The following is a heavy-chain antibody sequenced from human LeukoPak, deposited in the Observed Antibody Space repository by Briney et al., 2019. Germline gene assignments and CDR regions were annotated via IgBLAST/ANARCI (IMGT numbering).Heavy chain of an antibody. CDR1: GGSFSGYY. Sequence: SETLSLTCAVYGGSFSGYYWSWIRQPPGKGLEWIGEINHSGSTNYNPSLKSRVTISVDTSKNQFSLKLSSVTAADTAVYYCARAVRGIEGRGAFDIWGQGTMVTVSS. V-gene: IGHV4-34*01. CDR3: ARAVRGIEGRGAFDI. J-gene: IGHJ3*02. CDR2: INHSGST. D-gene: IGHD3-10*01.